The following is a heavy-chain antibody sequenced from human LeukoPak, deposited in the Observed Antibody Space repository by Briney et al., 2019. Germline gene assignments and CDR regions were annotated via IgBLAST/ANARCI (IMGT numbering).Heavy chain of an antibody. CDR2: ITTSSSYM. D-gene: IGHD6-19*01. J-gene: IGHJ6*03. Sequence: GGSLRLSCAASGLTFSNYAMHWVRQAPGKGLEWVSSITTSSSYMFYADSVRGRFTISRDNAENSLYLQMNSLRDEDTAVYYCARDPYSGGYGAYYYYYMDVWGKGTTVTVSS. CDR1: GLTFSNYA. CDR3: ARDPYSGGYGAYYYYYMDV. V-gene: IGHV3-21*01.